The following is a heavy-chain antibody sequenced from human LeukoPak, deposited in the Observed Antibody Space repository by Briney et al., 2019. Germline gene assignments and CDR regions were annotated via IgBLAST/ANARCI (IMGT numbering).Heavy chain of an antibody. CDR2: IYSSGST. Sequence: SETLSLTCTVSGGSISSGTYYWSWIRQPAGKGLEWIGRIYSSGSTNYNPSLKSRVTISVDTPKNQFSLELSSVTAADTAVYYCARGERGMTTVDYWGQGTLVTVSS. V-gene: IGHV4-61*02. J-gene: IGHJ4*02. CDR3: ARGERGMTTVDY. D-gene: IGHD4-17*01. CDR1: GGSISSGTYY.